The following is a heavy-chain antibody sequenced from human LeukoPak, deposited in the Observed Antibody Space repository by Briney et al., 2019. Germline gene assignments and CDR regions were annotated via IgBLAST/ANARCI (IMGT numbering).Heavy chain of an antibody. J-gene: IGHJ3*02. V-gene: IGHV1-46*01. Sequence: ASVKVSCKASGYTFTSHYMHWVRQAPGQGLEWMGIINPSGGSTSYAQKFQGRVTMTRDTSTSTVYMELSSLRSEDTAVYYCARPGNRFVILDAFDIWGQGAMVTVSS. CDR1: GYTFTSHY. CDR2: INPSGGST. CDR3: ARPGNRFVILDAFDI. D-gene: IGHD1-14*01.